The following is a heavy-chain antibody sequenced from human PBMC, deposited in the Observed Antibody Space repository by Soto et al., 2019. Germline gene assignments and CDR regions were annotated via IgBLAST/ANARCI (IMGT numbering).Heavy chain of an antibody. CDR1: GYTFTSYS. J-gene: IGHJ4*02. CDR3: ARGTGYSSRGY. D-gene: IGHD6-13*01. Sequence: QVQLVQSGAEVKKPGASVMLSCKASGYTFTSYSVHWVRQAPGRGLEWMGVINPSGGRATYSQKFQGRVTMTRDTSTSTVNMELSSLRSDDTAFYDCARGTGYSSRGYWGQGTLVTVSS. V-gene: IGHV1-46*01. CDR2: INPSGGRA.